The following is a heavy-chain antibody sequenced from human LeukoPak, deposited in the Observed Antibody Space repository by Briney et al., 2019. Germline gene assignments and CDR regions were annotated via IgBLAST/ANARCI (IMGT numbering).Heavy chain of an antibody. CDR2: IIPIFGTA. J-gene: IGHJ4*02. V-gene: IGHV1-69*05. CDR1: GGTLSSYA. CDR3: ARGPRPCSGGSCHPRFHY. Sequence: ASVKVSCKASGGTLSSYAISWVRHAPGRGLEWMGGIIPIFGTANYAKKFQGRGTITTDQSTSTDYMELSSLRCEDTAVHYGARGPRPCSGGSCHPRFHYWGQGPLVTVSS. D-gene: IGHD2-15*01.